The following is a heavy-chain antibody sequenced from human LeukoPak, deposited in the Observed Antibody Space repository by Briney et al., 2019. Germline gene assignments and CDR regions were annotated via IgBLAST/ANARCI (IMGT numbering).Heavy chain of an antibody. D-gene: IGHD5-12*01. CDR2: INPNSGGT. J-gene: IGHJ4*02. CDR1: GYTFTAYY. V-gene: IGHV1-2*02. CDR3: ARAEAIDY. Sequence: ASVKVSCKAFGYTFTAYYMHWVRQAPGQGLEWMGWINPNSGGTKYAQRFQGRVTMTRDTSISTAYMELISLRSDDTAVYYCARAEAIDYWGQGTLVTVSS.